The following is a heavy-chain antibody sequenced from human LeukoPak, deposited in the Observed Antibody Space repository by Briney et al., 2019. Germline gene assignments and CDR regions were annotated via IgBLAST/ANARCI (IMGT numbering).Heavy chain of an antibody. J-gene: IGHJ4*02. CDR2: INPSGGST. CDR3: ARVRDDSSGPLDY. V-gene: IGHV1-46*01. D-gene: IGHD3-22*01. Sequence: ASVKVSCKASGYTFTRYYINWVRHAPGQGLNWMGIINPSGGSTSNAQKFQGRVTMTRDTSTSTVYMELSSLRSEDTAVYYCARVRDDSSGPLDYWGQGTLVTVSS. CDR1: GYTFTRYY.